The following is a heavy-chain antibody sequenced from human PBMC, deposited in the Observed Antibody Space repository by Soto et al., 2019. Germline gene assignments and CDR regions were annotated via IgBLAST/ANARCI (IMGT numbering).Heavy chain of an antibody. J-gene: IGHJ6*02. V-gene: IGHV3-20*04. CDR3: ANGIVGATTNGMDV. D-gene: IGHD1-26*01. Sequence: PGGSLRLSCAASGFTFDDYGMSWVRQAPGKGLEWVSGINWNGGSTGYADSVKGRFTISRDNAKNSLYLQMNSLRAEHTALYSCANGIVGATTNGMDVWGQGTTVTVSS. CDR1: GFTFDDYG. CDR2: INWNGGST.